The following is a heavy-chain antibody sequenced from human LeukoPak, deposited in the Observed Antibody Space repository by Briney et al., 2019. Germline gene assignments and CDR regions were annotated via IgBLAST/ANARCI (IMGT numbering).Heavy chain of an antibody. V-gene: IGHV1-69*06. CDR3: ASNEDQTGVYSYGSYYYYYYVDV. Sequence: GASVKVSCKASGGTFSNSAISWVRQAPGQGLEWMGGIIPIFGTANYAQKFQGRVTITADKSTSTAYMELSSLRSEDTAVYYCASNEDQTGVYSYGSYYYYYYVDVWGKGTTVTISS. CDR1: GGTFSNSA. D-gene: IGHD5-18*01. J-gene: IGHJ6*03. CDR2: IIPIFGTA.